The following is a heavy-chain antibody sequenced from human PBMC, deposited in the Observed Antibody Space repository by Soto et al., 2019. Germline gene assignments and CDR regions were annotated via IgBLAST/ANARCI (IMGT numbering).Heavy chain of an antibody. V-gene: IGHV3-48*01. CDR3: ARDPRGIVASYFDY. J-gene: IGHJ4*02. CDR1: GFTFSSYS. CDR2: ISSSSSTI. D-gene: IGHD5-12*01. Sequence: EVQLVESGGGLVQPGGSLRLSCAASGFTFSSYSMNWVRQAPGKGLEWVSYISSSSSTIYYADSVKGRFTISRDNAKNSLYLQMNSLRAEDTAVYYCARDPRGIVASYFDYWGQGTLVTVSS.